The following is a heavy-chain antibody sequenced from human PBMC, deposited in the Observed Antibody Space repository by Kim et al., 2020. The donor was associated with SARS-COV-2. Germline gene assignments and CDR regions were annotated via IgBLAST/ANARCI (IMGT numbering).Heavy chain of an antibody. CDR1: GYSFSSYH. J-gene: IGHJ4*02. Sequence: GESLKISCKGSGYSFSSYHIGWVRQMPGKGLEWMGIIYPGDSGATYSPSFQGHVTISADKSISTAYLQWSSLKASDTAMYYCARPIFGAEDGNRGGGYFDFWGQGTLLIVSS. D-gene: IGHD2-15*01. V-gene: IGHV5-51*01. CDR2: IYPGDSGA. CDR3: ARPIFGAEDGNRGGGYFDF.